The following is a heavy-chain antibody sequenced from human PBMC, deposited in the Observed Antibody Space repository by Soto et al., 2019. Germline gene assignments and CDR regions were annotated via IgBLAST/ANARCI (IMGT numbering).Heavy chain of an antibody. CDR3: ARDGYDGSGSPYPAY. D-gene: IGHD3-10*01. V-gene: IGHV4-59*01. CDR1: GGSMSEYF. J-gene: IGHJ4*02. CDR2: IYYLGST. Sequence: SETLSLTCSVSGGSMSEYFWSWIRQSPGKGLEWIGYIYYLGSTDYNPSLKSRVTISVDTSKRQFSLSLTSVTAADTAVYYCARDGYDGSGSPYPAYWGPGTQVTVSS.